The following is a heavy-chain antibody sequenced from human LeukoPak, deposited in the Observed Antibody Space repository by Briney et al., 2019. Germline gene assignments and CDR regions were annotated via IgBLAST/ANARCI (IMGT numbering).Heavy chain of an antibody. CDR2: INSDGSST. J-gene: IGHJ3*02. CDR1: GFTFSSYW. Sequence: PGGSLRLSCAASGFTFSSYWMHWVRQAPGKGLVGFSRINSDGSSTSYADSVKGRFTISRDNAKNTLYLQMNSLRAEDTAVYYCARGGRWAQDAFDIWGQGTMVTVSS. V-gene: IGHV3-74*01. D-gene: IGHD3-16*01. CDR3: ARGGRWAQDAFDI.